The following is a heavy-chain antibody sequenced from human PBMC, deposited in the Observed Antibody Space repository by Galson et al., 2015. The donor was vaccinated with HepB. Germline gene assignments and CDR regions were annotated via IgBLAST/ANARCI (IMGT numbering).Heavy chain of an antibody. CDR3: ARSGPQWLAYYFDY. D-gene: IGHD6-19*01. V-gene: IGHV3-53*01. Sequence: SLRLSCAASGFTVSSNYMSWVRQAPGKGLEWVSVIYSGGSTYYADSVKGRFTISRDNSKNTLYLQMNSLRAEDTAVYYCARSGPQWLAYYFDYWGQGTLVTVSS. CDR1: GFTVSSNY. CDR2: IYSGGST. J-gene: IGHJ4*02.